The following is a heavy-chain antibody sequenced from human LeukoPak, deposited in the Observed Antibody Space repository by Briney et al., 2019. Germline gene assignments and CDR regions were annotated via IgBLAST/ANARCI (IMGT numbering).Heavy chain of an antibody. CDR1: GSSISSYY. J-gene: IGHJ4*02. V-gene: IGHV4-4*07. Sequence: SETLSLTCTVSGSSISSYYWSWIRQPAGKGLEWIGRIYTSGSTNYNPSLKSRVTMSVDTSKNQFSLKLSSVTAADTAVYYCARVVLWFGELYQNFDYWAREPWSPSPQ. CDR2: IYTSGST. CDR3: ARVVLWFGELYQNFDY. D-gene: IGHD3-10*01.